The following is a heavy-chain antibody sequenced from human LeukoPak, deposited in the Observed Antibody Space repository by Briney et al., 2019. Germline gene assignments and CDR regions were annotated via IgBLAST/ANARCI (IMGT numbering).Heavy chain of an antibody. D-gene: IGHD6-13*01. Sequence: SQTLSLTCTVSGGSISSGGYYWSWIRHHPGKGLEWIGYIYYSGSTYYNPSLKSRVTISVDTSKNQFSLKLSSVTAADTAVYYCARDRGGAAAGTDNWFDPWGQGTLVTVSS. J-gene: IGHJ5*02. CDR2: IYYSGST. V-gene: IGHV4-31*03. CDR3: ARDRGGAAAGTDNWFDP. CDR1: GGSISSGGYY.